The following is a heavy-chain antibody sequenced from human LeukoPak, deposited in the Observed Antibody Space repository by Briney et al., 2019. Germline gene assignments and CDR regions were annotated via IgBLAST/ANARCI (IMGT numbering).Heavy chain of an antibody. CDR2: IYTSGST. CDR1: GGSISSGSYY. J-gene: IGHJ5*02. Sequence: SQTLSLTCTVSGGSISSGSYYWSWIRQPAGKGLEWIGRIYTSGSTNYNPSLKSRVTISVDTSKNQFSLKLSSVTAADTAVNYCARERLTVGYCSSTSCYPPYNWFDPWGQGTLVTVSS. V-gene: IGHV4-61*02. CDR3: ARERLTVGYCSSTSCYPPYNWFDP. D-gene: IGHD2-2*01.